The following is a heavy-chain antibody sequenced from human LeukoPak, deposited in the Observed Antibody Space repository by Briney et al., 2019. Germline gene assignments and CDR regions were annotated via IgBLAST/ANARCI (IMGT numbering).Heavy chain of an antibody. V-gene: IGHV3-23*01. CDR3: AKRGPAGAGKSPDYFDY. J-gene: IGHJ4*02. Sequence: GGSLRLSCSASGFNFSSYVMSWVRQAPGKGPEWVSAITDSGDNTYYADSVNGRFTISRDNSKNTLYLQMNSLRAEDTAVYYCAKRGPAGAGKSPDYFDYWGQGTLVTVSS. CDR1: GFNFSSYV. CDR2: ITDSGDNT. D-gene: IGHD6-19*01.